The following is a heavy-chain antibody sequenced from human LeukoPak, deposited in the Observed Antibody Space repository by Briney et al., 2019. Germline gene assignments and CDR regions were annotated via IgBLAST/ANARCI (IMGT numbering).Heavy chain of an antibody. CDR3: ARDTRAGYSLPLDY. CDR2: TYYRSGWYS. Sequence: SQTLSLTCATSGDSISSNSVAWNWIRQSPSRGLEWLGRTYYRSGWYSDYAVSVKGRINFNPDTSKNQFSLQLISVTPEDTAVYYCARDTRAGYSLPLDYWGQGTVVTVSS. CDR1: GDSISSNSVA. V-gene: IGHV6-1*01. J-gene: IGHJ4*02. D-gene: IGHD2-15*01.